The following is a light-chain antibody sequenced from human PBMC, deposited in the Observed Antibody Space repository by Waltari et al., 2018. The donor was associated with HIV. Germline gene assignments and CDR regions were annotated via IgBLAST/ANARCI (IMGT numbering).Light chain of an antibody. CDR3: QAWDSSTVV. Sequence: SYELTQPPSVSVSPGQTASITCSGDKLGDKYACWYQQKPGQSPVLVIYQDSKRPSGIPERFSGSNSGNTATLTIGGTQAMDEADYYYQAWDSSTVVFGGGTKLTVL. J-gene: IGLJ2*01. CDR2: QDS. CDR1: KLGDKY. V-gene: IGLV3-1*01.